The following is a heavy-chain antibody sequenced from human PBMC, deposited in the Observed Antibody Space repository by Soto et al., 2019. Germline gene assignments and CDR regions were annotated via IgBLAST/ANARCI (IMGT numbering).Heavy chain of an antibody. CDR3: ARAMGMAVGLPFAY. D-gene: IGHD6-19*01. Sequence: SVKVSCKASGGTFTSFAISWVRQARGQGLEWVGGITPIFATANYAQEFRGRVTITADKSTTTAYMELSSLRYEDTAVYYCARAMGMAVGLPFAYWGQGTLVTVSS. J-gene: IGHJ4*02. CDR2: ITPIFATA. V-gene: IGHV1-69*06. CDR1: GGTFTSFA.